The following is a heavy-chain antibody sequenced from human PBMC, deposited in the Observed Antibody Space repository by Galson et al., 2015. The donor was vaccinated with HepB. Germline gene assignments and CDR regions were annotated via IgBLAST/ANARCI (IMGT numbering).Heavy chain of an antibody. J-gene: IGHJ3*02. D-gene: IGHD1-1*01. CDR2: INPSGGST. CDR3: ARAQLEPPAFDI. V-gene: IGHV1-46*01. CDR1: GYTFTSYY. Sequence: SVKVSCKASGYTFTSYYMHWVRQAPGQGLEWMGIINPSGGSTSYAQKFQGRVTTTRDTSTSTVYMELSSLRSEDTAVYYCARAQLEPPAFDIWGQGTMVTVSS.